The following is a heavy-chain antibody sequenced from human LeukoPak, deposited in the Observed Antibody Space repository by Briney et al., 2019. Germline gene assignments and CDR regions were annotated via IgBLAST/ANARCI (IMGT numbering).Heavy chain of an antibody. J-gene: IGHJ3*02. Sequence: SETLSLTCTVSGGSISSYYWSWIRQPPGKGLKWIGYIYYGGSTNYNPSLKSRVTISVDTSKNQFSLKLSSVTAADTAVYYCARDQGVYGSGSYYSHAFDIWGQGTMVTVSS. CDR2: IYYGGST. V-gene: IGHV4-59*01. CDR1: GGSISSYY. CDR3: ARDQGVYGSGSYYSHAFDI. D-gene: IGHD3-10*01.